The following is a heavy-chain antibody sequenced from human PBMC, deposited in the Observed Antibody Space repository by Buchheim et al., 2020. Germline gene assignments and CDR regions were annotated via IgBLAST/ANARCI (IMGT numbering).Heavy chain of an antibody. J-gene: IGHJ6*02. CDR1: GGTFSSYA. V-gene: IGHV1-69*01. CDR3: ARGHCGSGIGNYYYYHHMDV. CDR2: IVPIFETA. Sequence: QVQLVQSGAEVKKAGSSVKVSCRASGGTFSSYAINWVRQAPGRGLEWMGAIVPIFETASFAQNFQGRVTITADESTSTAFMEVTSLRSEDTAVYYCARGHCGSGIGNYYYYHHMDVWGQGTT. D-gene: IGHD3-10*01.